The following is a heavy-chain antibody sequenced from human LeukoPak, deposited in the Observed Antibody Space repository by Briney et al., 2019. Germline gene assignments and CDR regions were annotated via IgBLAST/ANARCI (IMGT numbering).Heavy chain of an antibody. Sequence: PSETLSLTCAVYGGSFSGYYWSWIRQPPGKGLEWIGEINHSGSTNYNPSLKSRVTISVDTSKNQFSLKLSSVTAADTAVYYCARVSWRYYDSSGCMGYWGPGTLVTVSP. CDR2: INHSGST. D-gene: IGHD3-22*01. V-gene: IGHV4-34*01. CDR1: GGSFSGYY. J-gene: IGHJ4*02. CDR3: ARVSWRYYDSSGCMGY.